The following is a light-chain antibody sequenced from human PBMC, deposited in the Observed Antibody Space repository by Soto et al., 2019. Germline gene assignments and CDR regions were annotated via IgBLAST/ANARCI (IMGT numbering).Light chain of an antibody. CDR3: QQLTSYPRST. CDR1: QAIRTA. CDR2: AAS. V-gene: IGKV1-17*01. Sequence: IQLTQSPSSLSASVGDRVTITCRASQAIRTALGWYQQKPGKVPKLLIYAASTLQSGVPSRFSGSESGTDFTLTISSLQPEDFATYHCQQLTSYPRSTFGQGTRLEIK. J-gene: IGKJ5*01.